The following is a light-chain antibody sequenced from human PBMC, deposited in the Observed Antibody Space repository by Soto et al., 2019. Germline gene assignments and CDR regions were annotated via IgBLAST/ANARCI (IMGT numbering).Light chain of an antibody. Sequence: DIQVTQSPSSLSASVGDRVTITCRASQSIATYLNWYQQKPGKAPKFLINAAPSLQSGGPSRFSGSGSGTDFTLTISSLQPEDSATYYCQQSYGTPYSFGQGTKLEI. CDR1: QSIATY. CDR2: AAP. CDR3: QQSYGTPYS. V-gene: IGKV1-39*01. J-gene: IGKJ2*03.